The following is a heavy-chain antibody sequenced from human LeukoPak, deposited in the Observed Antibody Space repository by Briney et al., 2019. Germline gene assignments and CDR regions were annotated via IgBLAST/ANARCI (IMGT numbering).Heavy chain of an antibody. D-gene: IGHD5-12*01. Sequence: SETLSLTCTVSGGSISSGSYYWGWIRQPPGKGLEWIGSIYYSGSTYYNPSLKSRVTISVDTSKNQFSLKLSSVTAADTAVYYCARQTEWLRLLSFDYWGQGTLVTVSS. CDR1: GGSISSGSYY. V-gene: IGHV4-39*01. CDR3: ARQTEWLRLLSFDY. J-gene: IGHJ4*02. CDR2: IYYSGST.